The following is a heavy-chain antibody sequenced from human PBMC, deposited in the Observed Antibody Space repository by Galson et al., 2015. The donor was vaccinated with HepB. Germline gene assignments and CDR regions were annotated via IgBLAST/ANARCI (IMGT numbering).Heavy chain of an antibody. CDR2: ISYDGSSK. CDR1: GFTFSNCG. Sequence: SLRLSCAASGFTFSNCGMYWVRQAPGKGLEWVGFISYDGSSKYYADSVKGRFTVSRDQSKNTLYLQMDSLRAEDTALYYCARDMGGNRQNSGWLDAWGQGILVTVSS. CDR3: ARDMGGNRQNSGWLDA. V-gene: IGHV3-33*01. J-gene: IGHJ5*02. D-gene: IGHD4-23*01.